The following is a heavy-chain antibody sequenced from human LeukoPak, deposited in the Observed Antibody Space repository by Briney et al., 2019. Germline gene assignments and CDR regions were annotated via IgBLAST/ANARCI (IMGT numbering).Heavy chain of an antibody. CDR1: GYTFTSYD. CDR2: MNPNSGNT. V-gene: IGHV1-8*03. Sequence: ASVKVSCKASGYTFTSYDINWVRQATGQGLEWMGWMNPNSGNTGYAQKFQGRVTITRDTSISTVYMELSSLRSEDTAVYYCARAFSYYYDSSGYYAFDYWGQGTLVTVSS. D-gene: IGHD3-22*01. CDR3: ARAFSYYYDSSGYYAFDY. J-gene: IGHJ4*02.